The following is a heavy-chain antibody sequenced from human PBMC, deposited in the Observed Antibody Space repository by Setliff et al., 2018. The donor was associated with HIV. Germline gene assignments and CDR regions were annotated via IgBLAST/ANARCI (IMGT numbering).Heavy chain of an antibody. D-gene: IGHD6-19*01. CDR3: ARGGTVSADFAS. CDR2: VYYDGRT. CDR1: GDSIRTGAYY. V-gene: IGHV4-39*07. J-gene: IGHJ4*02. Sequence: KASETLSLTCTGSGDSIRTGAYYWGWIRQPPGKGLAWIGSVYYDGRTFYNPSLKSRLAISVDTSKNQFSLRLNSVTAADTAVYFCARGGTVSADFASWGQGTLVTVSS.